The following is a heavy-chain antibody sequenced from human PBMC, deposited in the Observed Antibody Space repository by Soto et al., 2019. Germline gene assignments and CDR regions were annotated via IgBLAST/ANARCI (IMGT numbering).Heavy chain of an antibody. CDR2: ISAYNGNT. CDR1: GYTFTSYG. J-gene: IGHJ5*02. CDR3: ARSLYCGGDCYLNWFDP. Sequence: ASVKVSCKASGYTFTSYGMSWVRQAPGQGLEWMGWISAYNGNTNYAQKLQGRVTMTTDTSTSTAYMELRSLRSDDTAVYYCARSLYCGGDCYLNWFDPWGQGTLVTVSS. D-gene: IGHD2-21*02. V-gene: IGHV1-18*01.